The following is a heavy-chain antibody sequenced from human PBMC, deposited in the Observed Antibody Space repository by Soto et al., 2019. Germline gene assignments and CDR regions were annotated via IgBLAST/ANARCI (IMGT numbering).Heavy chain of an antibody. D-gene: IGHD3-3*01. V-gene: IGHV4-31*03. CDR2: IYYSGST. J-gene: IGHJ6*03. CDR1: GGSISSGGYY. CDR3: ARDPRVVLEWDYMDV. Sequence: SETLSLTCTVSGGSISSGGYYWSWIRQHPGKGLEWIGYIYYSGSTYYNPSLKSRVTISVDTSKNQFSLKLSSVTAADTAVYYCARDPRVVLEWDYMDVWGKGTTVTVSS.